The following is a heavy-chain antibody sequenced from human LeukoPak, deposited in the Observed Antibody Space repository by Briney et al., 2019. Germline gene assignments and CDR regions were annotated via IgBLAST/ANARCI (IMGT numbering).Heavy chain of an antibody. V-gene: IGHV3-53*01. CDR3: AKDQAYYYDSSGYYLFDY. Sequence: GGSLRLSCAASGFTVSSNYMSWVRQAPGKGLEWVSVIYGGGTTKYTDSVKGRFTISRDNSKNTLYLQMNSLRAEDTAVYYCAKDQAYYYDSSGYYLFDYWGQGTLVTVSS. CDR2: IYGGGTT. CDR1: GFTVSSNY. J-gene: IGHJ4*02. D-gene: IGHD3-22*01.